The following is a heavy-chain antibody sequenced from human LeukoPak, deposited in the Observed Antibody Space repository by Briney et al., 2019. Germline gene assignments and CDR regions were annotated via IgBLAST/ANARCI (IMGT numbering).Heavy chain of an antibody. D-gene: IGHD3-22*01. CDR3: AKLDLPYYYDSSGYPSYFDY. Sequence: GGSLRLSCAASGFTFSDYYMSWIRQAPGKGLEWVSYISSSGSTIYYADSVKGRFTISRDNAKNSLYLQMNSLRAEDTAVYYCAKLDLPYYYDSSGYPSYFDYWGQGTLVTVSS. J-gene: IGHJ4*02. CDR2: ISSSGSTI. CDR1: GFTFSDYY. V-gene: IGHV3-11*04.